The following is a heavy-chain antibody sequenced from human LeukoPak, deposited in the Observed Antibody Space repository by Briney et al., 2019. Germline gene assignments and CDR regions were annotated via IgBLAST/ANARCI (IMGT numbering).Heavy chain of an antibody. D-gene: IGHD1-26*01. CDR2: ISGSGGFT. CDR1: GFTFSTSW. J-gene: IGHJ4*02. V-gene: IGHV3-23*01. Sequence: GGSLRLSCAASGFTFSTSWMNWVRQAPGKGLEWVSAISGSGGFTSYADSVRGRFTISRDSSKNTLYLQMNSLRAEDTAIYYCAKEYNGTFSPFPSYFDNWGQGTLVTVSS. CDR3: AKEYNGTFSPFPSYFDN.